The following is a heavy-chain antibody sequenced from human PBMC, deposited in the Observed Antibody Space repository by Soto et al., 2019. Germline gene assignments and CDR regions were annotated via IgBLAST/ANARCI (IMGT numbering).Heavy chain of an antibody. J-gene: IGHJ6*02. CDR1: GYTFNGYY. V-gene: IGHV1-2*04. D-gene: IGHD2-15*01. CDR2: INPNSGGR. CDR3: AREGYCSGGSCYSGRYYYYGMDV. Sequence: ASVKVSCKASGYTFNGYYIHWVRQAPGQGLEWMGWINPNSGGRNYAQKFQGWVTMTRDTSISTAYMELSRLRSDDTAVYYCAREGYCSGGSCYSGRYYYYGMDVWGQGTTVTVSS.